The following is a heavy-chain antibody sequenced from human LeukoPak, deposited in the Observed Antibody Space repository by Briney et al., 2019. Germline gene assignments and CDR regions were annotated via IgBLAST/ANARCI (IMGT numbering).Heavy chain of an antibody. CDR3: AVESIYDSSGFYGMDV. CDR1: GFPFSDYY. J-gene: IGHJ6*02. D-gene: IGHD3-22*01. CDR2: ISSSGDTI. Sequence: GGSLRLSCAASGFPFSDYYMSWIRQAPGKGLEWVSYISSSGDTIYYVDSVKGRFTISRDNAKNSLYLQMNSLRAEDTAVYYCAVESIYDSSGFYGMDVWGQGTTVTVSS. V-gene: IGHV3-11*04.